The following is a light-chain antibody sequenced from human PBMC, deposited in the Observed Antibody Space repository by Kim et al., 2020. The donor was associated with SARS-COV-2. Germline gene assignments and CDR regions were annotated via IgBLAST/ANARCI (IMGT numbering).Light chain of an antibody. CDR2: EDT. CDR3: QAWDTTVV. J-gene: IGLJ2*01. CDR1: KLGDRY. Sequence: SYELTQPPSVSVFPGQTATMTCSGDKLGDRYAFWYQQKPGQSPVLVIYEDTKRPSGVPERFSGSNSGNTATLTISGTQTTDEADYYCQAWDTTVVFGGGTQLTVL. V-gene: IGLV3-1*01.